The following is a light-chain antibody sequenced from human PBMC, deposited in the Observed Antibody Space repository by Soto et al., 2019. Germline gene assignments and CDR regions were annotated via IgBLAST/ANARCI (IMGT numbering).Light chain of an antibody. CDR2: DAS. V-gene: IGKV3-20*01. CDR3: QQFSSSPLT. CDR1: QTVRKKY. Sequence: EFVLTQSRGTLSLSPGERATLSFRASQTVRKKYLAWYQQKRGQAPRLLMYDASSRATGIPERFSGGGSGTDFTLTISRLEPEDFALYYCQQFSSSPLTFGGGTKVDIK. J-gene: IGKJ4*01.